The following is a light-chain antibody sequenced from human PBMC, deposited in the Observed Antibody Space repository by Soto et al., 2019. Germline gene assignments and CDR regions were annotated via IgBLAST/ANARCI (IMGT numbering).Light chain of an antibody. J-gene: IGKJ1*01. V-gene: IGKV1-9*01. CDR3: QQLNSYPRT. CDR2: AAS. CDR1: QGISSF. Sequence: DIQLTQSPSFLSASVGDRVTITCRASQGISSFLAWYQQKPGKAPKVLIYAASTFQSGVPSRFSGSGSGTEFTLTNSRLQPEDFATYYYQQLNSYPRTFGQGTKVEIK.